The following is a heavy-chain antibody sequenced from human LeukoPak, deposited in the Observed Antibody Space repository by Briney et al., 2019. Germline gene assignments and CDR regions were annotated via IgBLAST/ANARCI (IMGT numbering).Heavy chain of an antibody. CDR1: GYTFTGYY. J-gene: IGHJ4*02. D-gene: IGHD3-10*01. Sequence: ASVKVSCKASGYTFTGYYMHWVRQAPGQGLEWMGWINPNSGGTNYAQKFQGRVTMTRDTSISTAYMELSRLRSDDTAVYYCARDPNYYGSGSYYNCLDYWGQGTLVTVSS. V-gene: IGHV1-2*02. CDR3: ARDPNYYGSGSYYNCLDY. CDR2: INPNSGGT.